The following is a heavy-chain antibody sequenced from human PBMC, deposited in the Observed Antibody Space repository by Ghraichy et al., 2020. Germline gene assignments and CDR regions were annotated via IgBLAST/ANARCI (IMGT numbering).Heavy chain of an antibody. CDR1: GGSISSYY. J-gene: IGHJ6*02. CDR2: IYYSGST. CDR3: ARNYYYYYGMDV. Sequence: SETLSLTCTVSGGSISSYYWSWIRQPPGKGLEWIGYIYYSGSTNYNPSLKSRVTISVDTSKNQFSLKLSSVTAADTAVYYCARNYYYYYGMDVWGQGTTVTVSS. V-gene: IGHV4-59*01.